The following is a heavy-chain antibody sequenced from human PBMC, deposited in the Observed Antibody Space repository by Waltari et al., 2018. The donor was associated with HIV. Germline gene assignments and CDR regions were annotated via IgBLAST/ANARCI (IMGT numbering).Heavy chain of an antibody. CDR3: ARVSVDPTPVVYEDY. Sequence: QVQLQQWGAGLLKPSETLSLTCAVYGGSFRGYSWSWLRQPPGKGLEWIGEINHSGSTNYNPSLKSRVTISVDTSKNQFSLKLSSVTAADTAVYYCARVSVDPTPVVYEDYWGQGTLVTVSS. CDR1: GGSFRGYS. V-gene: IGHV4-34*01. D-gene: IGHD2-15*01. CDR2: INHSGST. J-gene: IGHJ4*02.